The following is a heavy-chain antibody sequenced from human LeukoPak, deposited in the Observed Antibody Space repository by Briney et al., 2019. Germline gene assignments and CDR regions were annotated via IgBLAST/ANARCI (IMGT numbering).Heavy chain of an antibody. Sequence: GGSLRLSCAASGFTFSSYSMNWVRQAPGKGLEWVSSISSSGSTIYYADSVKGRFTLSRDNAKNSLYVQMNSLRAEDTAIYYCARELIAVAGRAVDYWGQGTLVTVSS. CDR2: ISSSGSTI. J-gene: IGHJ4*02. V-gene: IGHV3-48*04. CDR1: GFTFSSYS. CDR3: ARELIAVAGRAVDY. D-gene: IGHD6-19*01.